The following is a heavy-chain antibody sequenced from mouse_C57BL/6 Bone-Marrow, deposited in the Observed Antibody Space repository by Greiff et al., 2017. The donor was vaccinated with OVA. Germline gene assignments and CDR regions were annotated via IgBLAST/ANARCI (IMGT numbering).Heavy chain of an antibody. V-gene: IGHV1-9*01. CDR2: ILPGSGST. J-gene: IGHJ4*01. CDR1: GYTFTGYW. CDR3: ERRRKCALDY. Sequence: VQLQQSGAELMKPGASVKLSCKATGYTFTGYWIEWVKQRPGHGLEWIGEILPGSGSTNYNEKFKGKATFTVDTSSNTAYMQLSSLTTKDADISDCERRRKCALDYWGQGTSVTVSS.